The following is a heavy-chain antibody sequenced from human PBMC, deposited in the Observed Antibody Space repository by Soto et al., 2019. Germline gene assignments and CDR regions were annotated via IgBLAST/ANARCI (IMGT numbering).Heavy chain of an antibody. D-gene: IGHD4-17*01. CDR1: GGSMSKFY. J-gene: IGHJ5*02. CDR3: VRDGSKTLRDCFDP. CDR2: VYATGTS. V-gene: IGHV4-4*07. Sequence: SETLSLTCSVSGGSMSKFYWSWIRKTAGKGLEWMGRVYATGTSDYNPSLRSRIAMSVDISKKTFSLRLRSVTAADTGVYYCVRDGSKTLRDCFDPWGQG.